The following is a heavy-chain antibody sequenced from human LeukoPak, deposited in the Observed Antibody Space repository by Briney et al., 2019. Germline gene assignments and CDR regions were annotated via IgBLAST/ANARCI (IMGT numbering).Heavy chain of an antibody. CDR2: ISYDGSNK. J-gene: IGHJ6*03. Sequence: GRSLRLSCAASGFTFSSYVMHWVRQAPGKGLEWVAVISYDGSNKYYADSVKGRFTISRDNSKNSLYLQMNSLRAADTAVYYCARDSLRTALYYMDVWGKGTTVTVSS. CDR1: GFTFSSYV. V-gene: IGHV3-30*03. CDR3: ARDSLRTALYYMDV.